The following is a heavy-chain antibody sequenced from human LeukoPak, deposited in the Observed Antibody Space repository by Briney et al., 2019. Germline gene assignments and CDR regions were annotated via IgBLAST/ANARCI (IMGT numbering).Heavy chain of an antibody. CDR3: ARGGTVVNLNY. D-gene: IGHD4-23*01. V-gene: IGHV4-59*12. CDR2: IYYSGST. J-gene: IGHJ4*02. Sequence: SETLSLTCTVSGGSISSYYWSWIRQPPGKGLEWIGYIYYSGSTNYNPSLKSRVTISVDTSKNQFSLKLSSVTAADTAVYYCARGGTVVNLNYWGQGILVTVSS. CDR1: GGSISSYY.